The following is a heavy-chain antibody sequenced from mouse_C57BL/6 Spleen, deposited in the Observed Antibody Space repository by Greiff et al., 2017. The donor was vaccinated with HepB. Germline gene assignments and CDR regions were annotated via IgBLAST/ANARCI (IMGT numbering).Heavy chain of an antibody. CDR2: IDPEDGDT. CDR1: GFNIKDYY. Sequence: EVQLQQSGAELVRPGASVKLSCTASGFNIKDYYMHWVKQRPEQGLEWIGRIDPEDGDTEYAPKFSGKATMTEDTSNNTAYLQLSSLTSEDTAVYSCTAYDNWYFDVWGTSTTVTVSS. V-gene: IGHV14-1*01. CDR3: TAYDNWYFDV. D-gene: IGHD2-3*01. J-gene: IGHJ1*03.